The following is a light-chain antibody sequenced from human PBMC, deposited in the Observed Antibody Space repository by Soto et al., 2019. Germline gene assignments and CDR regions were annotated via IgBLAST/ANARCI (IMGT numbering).Light chain of an antibody. Sequence: EIAMTQSPVTLSVSPGERATLSCRASQRFTNNVAWYQQKPGQPPRLLIFGASTRATGIPARFSGSGSGTEFTLTISSLQSEDFAVYYCQQYNNWPLTFGGGTKVEI. CDR3: QQYNNWPLT. CDR2: GAS. CDR1: QRFTNN. V-gene: IGKV3-15*01. J-gene: IGKJ4*01.